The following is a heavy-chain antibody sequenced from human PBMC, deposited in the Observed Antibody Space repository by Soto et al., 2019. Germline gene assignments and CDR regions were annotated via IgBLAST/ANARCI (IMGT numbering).Heavy chain of an antibody. D-gene: IGHD3-10*01. CDR3: ARLLYGSGSWFDP. V-gene: IGHV4-30-4*01. CDR1: GGSIGGGDYY. CDR2: IYYSGST. J-gene: IGHJ5*02. Sequence: SETLSLTCTVSGGSIGGGDYYWSWIRQPPGKGLEWIGYIYYSGSTYYNPSLKSRVTISVDTSKNQFSLKLSSVTAADTAVYYCARLLYGSGSWFDPWGQGTLVTVSS.